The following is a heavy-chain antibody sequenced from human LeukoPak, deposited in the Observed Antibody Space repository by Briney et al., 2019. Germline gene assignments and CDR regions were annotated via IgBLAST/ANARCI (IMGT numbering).Heavy chain of an antibody. CDR3: ARVGYECMPLGWFDP. J-gene: IGHJ5*02. D-gene: IGHD2-8*01. V-gene: IGHV1-8*01. Sequence: ASVKVSCKASGYTFTSYDINWVRQATGQGLEWMGWMNPNSGNTGYAQKFQGRVTMTRNTSISTAYMELSRLRSGDTAVYYCARVGYECMPLGWFDPWGQGTLVTVSS. CDR1: GYTFTSYD. CDR2: MNPNSGNT.